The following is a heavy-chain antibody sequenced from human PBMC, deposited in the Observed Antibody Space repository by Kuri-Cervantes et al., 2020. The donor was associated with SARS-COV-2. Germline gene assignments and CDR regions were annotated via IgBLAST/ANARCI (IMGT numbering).Heavy chain of an antibody. Sequence: GESLKISCAASGFTFSDYYMSWIRQAPGKGLEWVSYISSSGSTIYYADSVKGRFTISRDNAKNSLYLQMNSLRAEDTAVYYCARGVVPAAIRYYYYYYYYMDVWGKGTTVTVSS. CDR2: ISSSGSTI. CDR1: GFTFSDYY. V-gene: IGHV3-11*04. CDR3: ARGVVPAAIRYYYYYYYYMDV. D-gene: IGHD2-2*02. J-gene: IGHJ6*03.